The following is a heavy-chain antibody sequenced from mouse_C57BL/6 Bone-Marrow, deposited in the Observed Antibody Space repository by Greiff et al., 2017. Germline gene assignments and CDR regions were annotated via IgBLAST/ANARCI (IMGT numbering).Heavy chain of an antibody. V-gene: IGHV1-69*01. CDR3: ARPAYYSNFYAMDY. J-gene: IGHJ4*01. CDR2: IDPSDSYT. D-gene: IGHD2-5*01. CDR1: GYTFPSSW. Sequence: QVQLQQPGAELVMPGASVKLSCKASGYTFPSSWMHWVKQRPGQGLEWIGEIDPSDSYTNYNQKFKGKSTLTVDKSSSTAYMQLSSLTSEDSAVYYCARPAYYSNFYAMDYWGQGTSVTVSS.